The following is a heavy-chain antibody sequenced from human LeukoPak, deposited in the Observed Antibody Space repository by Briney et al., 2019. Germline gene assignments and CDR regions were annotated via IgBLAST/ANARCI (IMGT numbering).Heavy chain of an antibody. V-gene: IGHV3-21*04. J-gene: IGHJ4*02. Sequence: GGSLRLSCAASGFTFSSYSMNWVRQAPGKGLEWVSSISSSSSYIYYADSVKGRFTISRDNSKNTLYLQMNSLRAEDTAVYYCAKDIVSGYNYFDYWGQGTLVTVSS. CDR3: AKDIVSGYNYFDY. CDR1: GFTFSSYS. D-gene: IGHD5-12*01. CDR2: ISSSSSYI.